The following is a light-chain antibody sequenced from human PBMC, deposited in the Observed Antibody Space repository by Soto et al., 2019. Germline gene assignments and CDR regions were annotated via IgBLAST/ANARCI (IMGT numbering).Light chain of an antibody. Sequence: ETVMTQSPATLSVSPGERPTLSCRASQSVSSNLAWYQQKPGQAPRLLIYDASTRATGIPARFSGSGSGTEFTLTISSLQPDAFALYYCQQYNTWPLTFGPGTKVAIK. V-gene: IGKV3-15*01. CDR2: DAS. CDR1: QSVSSN. J-gene: IGKJ3*01. CDR3: QQYNTWPLT.